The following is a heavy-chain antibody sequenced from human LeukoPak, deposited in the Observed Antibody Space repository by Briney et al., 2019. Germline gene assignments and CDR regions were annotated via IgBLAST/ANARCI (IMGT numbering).Heavy chain of an antibody. V-gene: IGHV4-38-2*02. J-gene: IGHJ4*02. CDR1: GYSITSAYY. CDR2: FFLKGST. D-gene: IGHD2/OR15-2a*01. CDR3: ARHQVFVNYFDY. Sequence: SETLSLTCTVSGYSITSAYYWGWIRQPPGKGLEWIGSFFLKGSTYYNPSLKSRVTISVDTSKNQFSLKLSSVTAADTAVYYCARHQVFVNYFDYWGQGTLVTVSS.